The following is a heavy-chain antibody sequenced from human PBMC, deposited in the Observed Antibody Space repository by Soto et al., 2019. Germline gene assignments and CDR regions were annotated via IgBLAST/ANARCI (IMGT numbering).Heavy chain of an antibody. CDR1: GGSISSGGYY. Sequence: PSETLSLTCTVSGGSISSGGYYWSWIRQHPGKGLEWIGYIYYSGSTYYNPSLKSRVTISVDTSKNQFSLKLSSVTAADTAVYYCAREWIRRGPHSYGSTSNWFDPWGQGTLVTVSS. J-gene: IGHJ5*02. CDR3: AREWIRRGPHSYGSTSNWFDP. D-gene: IGHD5-18*01. V-gene: IGHV4-31*03. CDR2: IYYSGST.